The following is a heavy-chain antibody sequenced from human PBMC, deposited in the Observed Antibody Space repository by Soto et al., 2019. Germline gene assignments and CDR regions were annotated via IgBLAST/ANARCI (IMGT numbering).Heavy chain of an antibody. Sequence: ETLSLTCTVSGGSISSYYWSWIRQPPGKGLEWIGYIYYSGSTNYNPSLKSRVTISVDTSNNQFSLKLSSVTAADTAVYYCASLKNWNDFDYWGQGTLVTVSS. V-gene: IGHV4-59*01. CDR1: GGSISSYY. CDR2: IYYSGST. D-gene: IGHD1-1*01. CDR3: ASLKNWNDFDY. J-gene: IGHJ4*02.